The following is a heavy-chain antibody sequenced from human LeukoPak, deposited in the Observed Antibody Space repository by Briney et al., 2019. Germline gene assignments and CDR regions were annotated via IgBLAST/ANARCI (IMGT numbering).Heavy chain of an antibody. D-gene: IGHD6-19*01. V-gene: IGHV6-1*01. CDR2: TYYRSKWYN. J-gene: IGHJ4*02. CDR3: ARASGGVFDY. CDR1: GDSVSNSIAA. Sequence: SQTLSLTCAISGDSVSNSIAAWNWIRQSPSRGLEWLRRTYYRSKWYNDYAVSVKSRITVNPDTSKNRFSLQLNSVTPEDTAVYYCARASGGVFDYWGQGTLVTVSS.